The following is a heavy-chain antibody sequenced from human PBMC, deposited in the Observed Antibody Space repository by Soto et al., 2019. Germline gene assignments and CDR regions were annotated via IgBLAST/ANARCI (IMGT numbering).Heavy chain of an antibody. D-gene: IGHD1-7*01. J-gene: IGHJ3*02. Sequence: LRLSCSASGFTFLSYAMHWVRQAPGKGLEYVSAIGSNGGSTYYADSVKGRFTISRDNSKNTLYLQMSSLRAEDMAMYYCVKDQDWNYASNDAFDIWGQGTMVTVSS. V-gene: IGHV3-64D*06. CDR1: GFTFLSYA. CDR2: IGSNGGST. CDR3: VKDQDWNYASNDAFDI.